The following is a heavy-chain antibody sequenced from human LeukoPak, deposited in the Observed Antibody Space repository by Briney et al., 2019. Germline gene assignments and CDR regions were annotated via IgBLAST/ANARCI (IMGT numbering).Heavy chain of an antibody. Sequence: GGSLRLSCAASGLSFSSFAMSWVRQGPARGLKWVSSIRGNGDTFYADSVKGRFTLYSDSSRNTVYFQLNNLRVEDTAIYYCARASWVSTTDAVRWGQGTLVTVSS. J-gene: IGHJ4*02. D-gene: IGHD1-14*01. CDR2: IRGNGDT. CDR1: GLSFSSFA. V-gene: IGHV3-23*01. CDR3: ARASWVSTTDAVR.